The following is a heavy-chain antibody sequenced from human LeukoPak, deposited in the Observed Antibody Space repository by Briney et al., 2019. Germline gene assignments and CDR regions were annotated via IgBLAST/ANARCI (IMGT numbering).Heavy chain of an antibody. J-gene: IGHJ4*02. V-gene: IGHV2-70*04. CDR1: GFSLSTSGMR. CDR2: IDWDDDK. D-gene: IGHD2-21*02. CDR3: ARTPYCGGDCYVDY. Sequence: ESGPALVKPTQTLTLTCTFSGFSLSTSGMRVRWIRQPPGKALEWLSRIDWDDDKFYSTSLKTRLTISKDTSKNQVVLTMTNMDPVDTATYYCARTPYCGGDCYVDYWGRGTLVTVSS.